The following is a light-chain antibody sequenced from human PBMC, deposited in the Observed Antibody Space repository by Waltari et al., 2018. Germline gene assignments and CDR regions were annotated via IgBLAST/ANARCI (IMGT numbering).Light chain of an antibody. CDR3: QQRSHWPT. Sequence: EIVLTQSPATLSLSPGERAPLSCRASQSVDNYVAWYQLKPGQAPRLVIRDASNRASGIPARFSGSGSGTDFTLTITSLEPEDFAVYYCQQRSHWPTFGGGTKVEIK. V-gene: IGKV3-11*01. J-gene: IGKJ4*01. CDR1: QSVDNY. CDR2: DAS.